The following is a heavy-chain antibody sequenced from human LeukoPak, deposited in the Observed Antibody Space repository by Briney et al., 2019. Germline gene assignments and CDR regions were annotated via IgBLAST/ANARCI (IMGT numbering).Heavy chain of an antibody. J-gene: IGHJ4*02. CDR2: ISSSSSYI. CDR3: ARDRGYSYGYGGY. CDR1: GFTFSSYS. V-gene: IGHV3-21*01. Sequence: PGGSLRLSCAASGFTFSSYSMNWVRQAPGKGLEWVSSISSSSSYIYYADSVKGRFTISRDNAKNSLYLQMNSLRAEGTAVYYCARDRGYSYGYGGYWGQGTLVTVSS. D-gene: IGHD5-18*01.